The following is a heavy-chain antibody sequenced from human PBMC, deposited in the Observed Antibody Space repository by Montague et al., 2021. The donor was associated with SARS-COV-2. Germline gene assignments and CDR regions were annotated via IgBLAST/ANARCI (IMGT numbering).Heavy chain of an antibody. CDR1: GGSISSSNW. V-gene: IGHV4-4*02. CDR2: IYESGST. CDR3: ASRGAGWFGSNPEGFDH. Sequence: ETLSLTCAVYGGSISSSNWWSWVRQPPGKGLEWIGEIYESGSTKYNPSLKSRVTIAVDKAKNKFSLKLSSVTAADTAVYYCASRGAGWFGSNPEGFDHWGQGTLVTVSS. D-gene: IGHD3-10*01. J-gene: IGHJ4*02.